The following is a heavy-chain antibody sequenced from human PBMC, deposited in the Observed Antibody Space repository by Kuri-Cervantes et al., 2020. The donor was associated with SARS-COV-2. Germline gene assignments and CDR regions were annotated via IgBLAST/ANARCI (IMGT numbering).Heavy chain of an antibody. CDR3: ARSSGGYDARFDP. J-gene: IGHJ5*02. V-gene: IGHV4-31*03. D-gene: IGHD3-10*01. Sequence: SETLSLTCTVSGGSISSGGYYWSWIRQHPGKGLEWIGYIYYSGSTYYNPSLKSRVTISVDTSKTQFSLKLSSVTAADTAVYYCARSSGGYDARFDPWGQGTLVTVSS. CDR2: IYYSGST. CDR1: GGSISSGGYY.